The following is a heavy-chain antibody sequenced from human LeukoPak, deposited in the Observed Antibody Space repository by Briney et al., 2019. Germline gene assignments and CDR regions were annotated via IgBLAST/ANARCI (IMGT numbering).Heavy chain of an antibody. CDR3: AVAPIPVVPAAMGGWFDP. CDR1: GYTFTGYY. V-gene: IGHV1-2*06. Sequence: ASVKVSCKASGYTFTGYYMHWVRQAPGQGLEWMGRINPNSGDTNYAQKFQGRVTMTRDTSISTAYMELSRLRSDDTAVYYCAVAPIPVVPAAMGGWFDPWGQGTMVTVSS. D-gene: IGHD2-2*01. CDR2: INPNSGDT. J-gene: IGHJ5*02.